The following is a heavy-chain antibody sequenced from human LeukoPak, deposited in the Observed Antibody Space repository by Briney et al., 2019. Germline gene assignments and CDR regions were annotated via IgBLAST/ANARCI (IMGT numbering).Heavy chain of an antibody. Sequence: SETLSLTCTVSGYSISSGYYWGWIRQPPGKGLEWIGSIYHSGSTYYNPSLKSRVTISVDTSKNQFSLKLSSVTAADTAVYYCAREAARENIDYRGQGTLVTVSS. D-gene: IGHD6-6*01. CDR1: GYSISSGYY. CDR3: AREAARENIDY. CDR2: IYHSGST. J-gene: IGHJ4*02. V-gene: IGHV4-38-2*02.